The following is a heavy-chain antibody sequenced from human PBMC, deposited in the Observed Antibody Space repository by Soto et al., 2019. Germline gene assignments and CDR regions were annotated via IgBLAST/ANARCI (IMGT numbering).Heavy chain of an antibody. Sequence: SETLSLTCAVYGGSFSGYYWNWIRQPPGKGLEWIGEINHSGSTNYNPSLKSRVTISVDTSKNQFSLKLSSVTAADTAVYYCARGAVEYSSSSHLGWFDPWGQGTLVTVSS. CDR1: GGSFSGYY. J-gene: IGHJ5*02. D-gene: IGHD6-6*01. V-gene: IGHV4-34*01. CDR2: INHSGST. CDR3: ARGAVEYSSSSHLGWFDP.